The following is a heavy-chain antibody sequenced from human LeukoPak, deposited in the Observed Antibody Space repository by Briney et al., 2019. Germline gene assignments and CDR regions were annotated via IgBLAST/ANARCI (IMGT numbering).Heavy chain of an antibody. CDR1: GGSVSSENSY. Sequence: SETLSLTCTVSGGSVSSENSYWNWIRQPAGKGLEWIGRIYSGGSSTYNPSLKSRVTISVDTSKNQFSLRLTSMTAADTAVYYCARGYYYRGWGQGPLVTVSS. CDR3: ARGYYYRG. D-gene: IGHD3-10*01. V-gene: IGHV4-61*02. CDR2: IYSGGSS. J-gene: IGHJ4*02.